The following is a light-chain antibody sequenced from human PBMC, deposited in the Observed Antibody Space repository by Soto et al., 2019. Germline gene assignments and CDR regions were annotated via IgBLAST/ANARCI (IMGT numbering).Light chain of an antibody. CDR2: WAS. CDR3: QQYYTTPS. CDR1: QSVLHSSNNKNY. V-gene: IGKV4-1*01. Sequence: DIVMTQSPDSLAVSLGERATSNCKSSQSVLHSSNNKNYLAWYQQKPGQPPKLLICWASTRESGVPDRFSGSGSGTDFTLTISSLQAEDVAVYFCQQYYTTPSFGQGTKVEIK. J-gene: IGKJ1*01.